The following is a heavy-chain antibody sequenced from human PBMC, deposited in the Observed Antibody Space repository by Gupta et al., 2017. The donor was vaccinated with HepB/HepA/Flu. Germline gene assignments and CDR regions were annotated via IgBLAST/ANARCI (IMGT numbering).Heavy chain of an antibody. V-gene: IGHV4-39*01. J-gene: IGHJ4*02. Sequence: QLQLQESGPGLVKPSETLSLTCTVSGGSISSSSYYWGWIRQPPGKGLEWIGSIYYSGSTDDNPSLKSRVKISVDTSEIQFTMKMRYETAADTAVYDVARAYIYALDDWGQGTLVTVSS. CDR3: ARAYIYALDD. D-gene: IGHD5-18*01. CDR1: GGSISSSSYY. CDR2: IYYSGST.